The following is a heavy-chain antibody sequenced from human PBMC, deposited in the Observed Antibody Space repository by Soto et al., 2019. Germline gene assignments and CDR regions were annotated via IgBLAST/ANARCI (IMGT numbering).Heavy chain of an antibody. CDR3: ARELDYYDSSGYYPDAFDI. V-gene: IGHV1-18*01. D-gene: IGHD3-22*01. CDR1: GYTFTSYG. CDR2: ISTYNGNT. J-gene: IGHJ3*02. Sequence: GASVKVSCKASGYTFTSYGITWVRQAPGQGLECMGWISTYNGNTNYAQNFQGRVTMTTDTSTSTAYMELSSLRSEDTAVYYCARELDYYDSSGYYPDAFDIWGQGTMVT.